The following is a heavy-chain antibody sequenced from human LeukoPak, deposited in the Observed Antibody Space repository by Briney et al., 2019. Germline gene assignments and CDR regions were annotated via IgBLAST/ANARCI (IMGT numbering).Heavy chain of an antibody. Sequence: ASVRVSCKASGYTFTGYYMHWVRQAPGQGLEWMGWINPNSGGTNYAQKFQGRVTMTRDTSISTAYMELSRLRSDDTAVYYCARDQTDTAMVTLSWFDPWGQGTLVTVSS. J-gene: IGHJ5*02. D-gene: IGHD5-18*01. CDR1: GYTFTGYY. CDR2: INPNSGGT. V-gene: IGHV1-2*02. CDR3: ARDQTDTAMVTLSWFDP.